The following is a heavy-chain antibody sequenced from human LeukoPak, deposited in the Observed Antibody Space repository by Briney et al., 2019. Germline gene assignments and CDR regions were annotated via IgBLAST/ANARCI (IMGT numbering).Heavy chain of an antibody. CDR3: AKWVGTLGSLDF. CDR2: ISSVSNAI. Sequence: GGSLRLSCAASGFTFGSYSMNWVRQAPGKGLEWLSYISSVSNAIYYADSVKGRFTISRDNGKNSLYLQLNSLRAEDTAVYYCAKWVGTLGSLDFWGQGTLVTVSS. D-gene: IGHD4-23*01. J-gene: IGHJ4*02. CDR1: GFTFGSYS. V-gene: IGHV3-48*04.